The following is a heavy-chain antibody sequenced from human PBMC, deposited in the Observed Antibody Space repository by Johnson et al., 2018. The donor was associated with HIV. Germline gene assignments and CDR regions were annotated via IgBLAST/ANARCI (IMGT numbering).Heavy chain of an antibody. CDR3: AREVEYSILGGV. J-gene: IGHJ3*01. CDR2: FYSGGNT. D-gene: IGHD6-6*01. Sequence: QMLLVESGGGVVRPGGSLRLSCAASGFTFDDYGMSWVRQAPGKGLEWVSGFYSGGNTYYADSVKGRFTISRDNSKNTLYLQMNSLRAEDTAVYYCAREVEYSILGGVWGQGTMVTVSS. CDR1: GFTFDDYG. V-gene: IGHV3-NL1*01.